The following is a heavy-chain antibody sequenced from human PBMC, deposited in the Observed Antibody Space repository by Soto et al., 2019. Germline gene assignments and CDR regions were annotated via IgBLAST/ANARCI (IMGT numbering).Heavy chain of an antibody. V-gene: IGHV3-7*03. CDR3: ASCRSLDP. J-gene: IGHJ5*02. Sequence: EVQLVESGGGLVQPGGSLRLSCADSGFILRNYWMSWVRQAPGMGLQWVASIKEDGSEKYYVDPVKGRFTISTENAKNSLFLQRTSLRAKDTAVFYCASCRSLDPWGQGILVTVSS. CDR2: IKEDGSEK. CDR1: GFILRNYW.